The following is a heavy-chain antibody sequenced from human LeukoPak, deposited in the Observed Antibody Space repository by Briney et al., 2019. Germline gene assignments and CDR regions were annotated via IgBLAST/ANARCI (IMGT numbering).Heavy chain of an antibody. Sequence: SETLSLTCTVSGGSFSSSSYYWGWIRQRPGKGLEWIGSIYYSGSTYYNPSLKSRVTISVDTSKNQFSLKLSSVTAADTAVYYCAGGIAAAGNYFDYWGQGTLVTVSS. CDR2: IYYSGST. CDR3: AGGIAAAGNYFDY. CDR1: GGSFSSSSYY. J-gene: IGHJ4*02. D-gene: IGHD6-13*01. V-gene: IGHV4-39*07.